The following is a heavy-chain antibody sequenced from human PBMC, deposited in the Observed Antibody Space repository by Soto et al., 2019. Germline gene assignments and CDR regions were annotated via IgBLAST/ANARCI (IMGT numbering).Heavy chain of an antibody. CDR1: GGTFSSYA. D-gene: IGHD2-21*02. CDR3: ARAPQPYKVVTLIDP. Sequence: GASVKVSCKASGGTFSSYAISWVRQAPGQGLEWMGGIIPIFGTANYAQKFQGRVTITADESTSTAYMELSSLRSEDTAVYYCARAPQPYKVVTLIDPWGQGTLVTVSS. J-gene: IGHJ5*02. V-gene: IGHV1-69*13. CDR2: IIPIFGTA.